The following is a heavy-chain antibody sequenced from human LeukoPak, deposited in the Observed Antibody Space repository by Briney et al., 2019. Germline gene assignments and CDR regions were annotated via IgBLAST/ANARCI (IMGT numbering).Heavy chain of an antibody. V-gene: IGHV3-53*01. CDR1: GFTVSSNY. Sequence: PGGSLRLYCAASGFTVSSNYMSWVRQAPGKGLEWVSIIYSGGSTYYADSVKGRFTISRDNSKNTLYLQMNSLRAEDTAVYYCAREEAFDYWGQGTLVTVSS. CDR2: IYSGGST. J-gene: IGHJ4*02. CDR3: AREEAFDY.